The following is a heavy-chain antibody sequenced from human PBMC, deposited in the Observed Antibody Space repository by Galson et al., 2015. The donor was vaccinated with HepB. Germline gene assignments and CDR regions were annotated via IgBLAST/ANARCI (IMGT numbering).Heavy chain of an antibody. D-gene: IGHD1-26*01. V-gene: IGHV6-1*01. J-gene: IGHJ4*02. Sequence: CAISGDSVSTTSATWNWIRQSPSRGLEWLGRTYYRSKWYNDYTVSMRSRITINPDTSKNQFSLQLNSVTPEDTAVYYCVRKLGAFDLWGQGTLVTVSS. CDR2: TYYRSKWYN. CDR3: VRKLGAFDL. CDR1: GDSVSTTSAT.